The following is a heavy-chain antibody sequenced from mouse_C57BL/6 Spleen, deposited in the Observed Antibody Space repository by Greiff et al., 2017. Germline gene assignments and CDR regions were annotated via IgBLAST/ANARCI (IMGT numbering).Heavy chain of an antibody. J-gene: IGHJ4*01. V-gene: IGHV1-39*01. CDR1: GYSFTDYN. CDR3: ARLEGVLYYYAMDY. CDR2: INPNYGTT. Sequence: LMESGPELVKPGASVKISCKASGYSFTDYNMNWVKQSNGKSLEWIGVINPNYGTTSYNQKFKGKATLTVDQSSSTAYMQLNSLTSEDSAVYYCARLEGVLYYYAMDYWGQGTSVTVSS.